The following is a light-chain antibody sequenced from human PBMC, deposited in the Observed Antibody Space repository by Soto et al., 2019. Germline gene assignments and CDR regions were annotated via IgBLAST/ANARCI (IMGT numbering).Light chain of an antibody. J-gene: IGLJ2*01. CDR2: DNN. V-gene: IGLV1-51*01. Sequence: QSVLTQPPSVSAAPGQKFTISCSGSSSNIGNNYVSWYQQLQGTAPKLLIYDNNKRPSGIPDRFSGSKSGTSATLGITGLQTGDEADYYCGTWDSSLSAVVFGGGTKLTVL. CDR1: SSNIGNNY. CDR3: GTWDSSLSAVV.